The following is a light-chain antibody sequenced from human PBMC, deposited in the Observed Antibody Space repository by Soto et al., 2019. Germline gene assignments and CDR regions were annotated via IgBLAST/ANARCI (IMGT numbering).Light chain of an antibody. J-gene: IGLJ1*01. CDR2: EVT. CDR3: SSYTSSSTPHYV. Sequence: QSVLTQPASVSGSPGQSITISCTGTSSDVGGFSYVSWYQQHPGKAPKLMIYEVTNRPSGVSNRFSGSKSGNTASLTISGLQAEDEAEYYCSSYTSSSTPHYVFGTRTKVTVL. V-gene: IGLV2-14*01. CDR1: SSDVGGFSY.